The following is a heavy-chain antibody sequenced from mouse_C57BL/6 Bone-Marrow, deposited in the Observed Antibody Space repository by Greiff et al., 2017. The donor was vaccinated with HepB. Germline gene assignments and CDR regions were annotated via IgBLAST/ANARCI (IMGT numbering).Heavy chain of an antibody. V-gene: IGHV14-4*01. J-gene: IGHJ3*01. D-gene: IGHD2-5*01. CDR2: IDPENGDT. Sequence: VQLQHSGAELVRPGASVKLSCTASGFNIKDDYMHWVKQRPEQGLEWIGWIDPENGDTEYASKFQGKATITADTSSNTAYLQLSSLTSEDTAVYYCTFYSNLAWFAYWGQGTLVTVSA. CDR3: TFYSNLAWFAY. CDR1: GFNIKDDY.